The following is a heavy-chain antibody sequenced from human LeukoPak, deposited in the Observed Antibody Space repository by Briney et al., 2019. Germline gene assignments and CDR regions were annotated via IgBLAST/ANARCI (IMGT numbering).Heavy chain of an antibody. CDR3: ARTIYDTFGHDQDAFDI. J-gene: IGHJ3*02. D-gene: IGHD3-22*01. CDR1: GFTFSTYS. CDR2: VSRDSRYI. Sequence: GGSLRLSCAASGFTFSTYSLNWVRQAPGKGLEWVSSVSRDSRYIYYADSVEGRFTISRDNAKNSLYLQMNSLRAEDTAAYYCARTIYDTFGHDQDAFDIWGLGTMVTVSS. V-gene: IGHV3-21*01.